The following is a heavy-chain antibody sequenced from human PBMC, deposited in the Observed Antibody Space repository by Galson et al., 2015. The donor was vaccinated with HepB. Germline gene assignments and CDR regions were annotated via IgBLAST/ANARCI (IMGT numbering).Heavy chain of an antibody. Sequence: SLRLSCAASGFAFSDYGMHWVRQAPGKGLDEVAVVSSDGNTKVYTDSVKGRFTISRDNAKNTLYLLMNSLRPEGTAVYFCVKDKPYTGHAWGQGVLVTVSS. CDR2: VSSDGNTK. J-gene: IGHJ5*02. CDR1: GFAFSDYG. D-gene: IGHD5-12*01. CDR3: VKDKPYTGHA. V-gene: IGHV3-30*05.